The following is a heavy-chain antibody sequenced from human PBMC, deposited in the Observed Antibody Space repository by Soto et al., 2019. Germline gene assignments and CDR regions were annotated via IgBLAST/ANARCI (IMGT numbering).Heavy chain of an antibody. CDR3: AKDPNADCSSTSCYVTFLDY. J-gene: IGHJ4*02. D-gene: IGHD2-2*01. CDR2: ISGSGGST. CDR1: GFTFSSYA. Sequence: GGSLRLSCAASGFTFSSYAMSWVRQAPGKGLEWVSAISGSGGSTYYADSVKGRFTISRDNSKNTLYLQMNSLRAEDTAVYYCAKDPNADCSSTSCYVTFLDYWGQGTPVTVSS. V-gene: IGHV3-23*01.